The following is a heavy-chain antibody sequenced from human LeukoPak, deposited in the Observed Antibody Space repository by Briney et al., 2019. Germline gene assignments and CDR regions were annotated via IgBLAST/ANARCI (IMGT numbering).Heavy chain of an antibody. V-gene: IGHV4-34*01. J-gene: IGHJ4*02. D-gene: IGHD6-6*01. CDR1: VGSFSGYY. CDR2: INHSGST. Sequence: SETLSLTRAVYVGSFSGYYWSWIRQPPGKGLEWVGEINHSGSTNYNPSLKSRVTISVDTSKNQFSLKLSSVTAADTAVYYCARGRIAARLGMDYWGQGTLVTVPS. CDR3: ARGRIAARLGMDY.